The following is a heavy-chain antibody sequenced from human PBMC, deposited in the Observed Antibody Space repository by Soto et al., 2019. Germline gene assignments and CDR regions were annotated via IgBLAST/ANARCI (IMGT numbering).Heavy chain of an antibody. J-gene: IGHJ4*02. CDR1: GGSISSGGYY. V-gene: IGHV4-31*03. CDR3: AREASSSWNRFDY. D-gene: IGHD6-13*01. CDR2: IYYSGST. Sequence: QVQLQESGPGLVKPSQTLSLTCTVSGGSISSGGYYWSWIRQHPGKGLEWIGYIYYSGSTYNNPSLKSRVTISVDTSKNQFSLKLSSVTAADTAVYYCAREASSSWNRFDYWGQGTLVTVSS.